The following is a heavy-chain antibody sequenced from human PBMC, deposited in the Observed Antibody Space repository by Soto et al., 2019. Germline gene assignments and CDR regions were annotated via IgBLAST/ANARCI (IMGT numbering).Heavy chain of an antibody. V-gene: IGHV1-46*01. D-gene: IGHD3-22*01. CDR1: GYTFTSYY. CDR2: INPSGGST. Sequence: GASVKVSSKASGYTFTSYYMHSVRQAPGQRLEWMGIINPSGGSTSYAQKFQGRVTMTRDTSTSTAYMELSSLRSEDTAVYYCATAPTYYYDSSGYYSLDYWGQGTLVTVSS. J-gene: IGHJ4*02. CDR3: ATAPTYYYDSSGYYSLDY.